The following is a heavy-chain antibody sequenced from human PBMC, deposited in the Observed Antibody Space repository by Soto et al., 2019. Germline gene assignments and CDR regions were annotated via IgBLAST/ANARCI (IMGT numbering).Heavy chain of an antibody. CDR1: GLTFSSYA. J-gene: IGHJ4*02. V-gene: IGHV3-23*01. D-gene: IGHD3-3*01. CDR2: ISGNGAST. Sequence: PGGSLRLSCAASGLTFSSYAMTWVRQAPGKGLQWVSTISGNGASTYYADSVKGRFTVSRDNSRNTLYLQMHSLRAEDTAVYYCVKFGSRILPDFWGQGTLVTVSS. CDR3: VKFGSRILPDF.